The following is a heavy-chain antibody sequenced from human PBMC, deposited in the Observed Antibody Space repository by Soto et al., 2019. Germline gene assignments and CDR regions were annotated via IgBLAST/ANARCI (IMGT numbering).Heavy chain of an antibody. J-gene: IGHJ6*03. CDR2: INPSGGRT. D-gene: IGHD3-16*01. CDR3: ARPPPRGVGRDMEV. V-gene: IGHV1-46*01. Sequence: ASVKVSCKASGYTFTSYYMYWVRQAPGQGLEWMGIINPSGGRTSYAQKFQGRVTMTRDTSTSTVYMELSSLRSEDTAGYYCARPPPRGVGRDMEVWGKGTTVTVSS. CDR1: GYTFTSYY.